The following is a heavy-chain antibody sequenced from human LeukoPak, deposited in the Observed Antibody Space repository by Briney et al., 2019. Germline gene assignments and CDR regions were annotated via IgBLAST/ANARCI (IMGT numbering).Heavy chain of an antibody. D-gene: IGHD2-2*01. Sequence: ASVKVSCKASGYTFTSYGINWVRQAPGQGLEWXXXXXXXXXXXNYAQKLQGRVTMTTDTSTSTAYMELRSLRSDDTAVYYCARSGYCSSTSCYDNYYYYYGMDVWGQGTTVTVSS. CDR3: ARSGYCSSTSCYDNYYYYYGMDV. CDR2: XXXXXXXX. CDR1: GYTFTSYG. V-gene: IGHV1-18*01. J-gene: IGHJ6*02.